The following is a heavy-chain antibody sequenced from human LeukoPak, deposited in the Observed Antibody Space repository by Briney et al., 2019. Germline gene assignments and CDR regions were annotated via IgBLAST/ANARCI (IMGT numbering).Heavy chain of an antibody. Sequence: ASVKVSCKASGYTFTGYYMHWVRQAPGQGLEWMGWINPNSGGTNYAQKFQGRVTMTRDTSISTAYMELSRLRSDDTAVYYCARDLDYDILTGANWFDPWGQGTLVTVSS. CDR2: INPNSGGT. J-gene: IGHJ5*02. V-gene: IGHV1-2*02. D-gene: IGHD3-9*01. CDR1: GYTFTGYY. CDR3: ARDLDYDILTGANWFDP.